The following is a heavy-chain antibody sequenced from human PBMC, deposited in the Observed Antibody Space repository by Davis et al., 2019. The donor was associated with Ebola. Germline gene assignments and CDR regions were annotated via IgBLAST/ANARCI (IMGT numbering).Heavy chain of an antibody. D-gene: IGHD4-11*01. CDR1: GFTFSDYY. CDR3: AREGRMTTRISLYRSSSGYFDY. CDR2: ISSSGSTI. Sequence: PGGSLRLSCAASGFTFSDYYMSWIRQAPGKGLEWVSYISSSGSTIYYADSVKGRFTISRDNAKNSLYMKMNSLRAEDTAVYYCAREGRMTTRISLYRSSSGYFDYWGQGTLVTVSS. J-gene: IGHJ4*02. V-gene: IGHV3-11*01.